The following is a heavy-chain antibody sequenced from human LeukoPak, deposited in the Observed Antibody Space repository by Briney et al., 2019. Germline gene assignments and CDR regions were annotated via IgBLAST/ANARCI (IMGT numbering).Heavy chain of an antibody. D-gene: IGHD3-22*01. CDR3: ARVPVGNYYYTTGYFDL. CDR1: GDSINSGNSY. V-gene: IGHV4-31*03. CDR2: ISYGAST. Sequence: TLSLTCTVSGDSINSGNSYWAWIRQHPEKGLEWIGYISYGASTYYNPSLKSRLTMSVDTSKNQFSLKLNSVTAADTAVYYCARVPVGNYYYTTGYFDLWGRGTLVTVSS. J-gene: IGHJ2*01.